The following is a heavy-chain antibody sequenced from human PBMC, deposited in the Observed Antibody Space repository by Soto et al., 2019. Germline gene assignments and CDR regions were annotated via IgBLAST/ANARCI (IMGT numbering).Heavy chain of an antibody. CDR2: IYYSGST. V-gene: IGHV4-38-2*02. D-gene: IGHD3-16*01. CDR1: GYSISSGYY. CDR3: ARDQNDYGAYRHYYYGMDV. Sequence: SETLSLTCTVSGYSISSGYYWGWIRQSPGRGLEWIGYIYYSGSTYYNPSLKSRVTISVDTSKNQFSLKLSSVTAADTAVYYCARDQNDYGAYRHYYYGMDVWGQGTMVTVSS. J-gene: IGHJ6*02.